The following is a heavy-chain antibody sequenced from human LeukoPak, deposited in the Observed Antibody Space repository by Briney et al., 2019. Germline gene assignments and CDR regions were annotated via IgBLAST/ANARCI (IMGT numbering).Heavy chain of an antibody. J-gene: IGHJ4*02. CDR2: ISSSSSYI. D-gene: IGHD5-18*01. CDR3: ARDRSGYSYGSYFDY. Sequence: GGSLRLSCAASGFTFSSYEMNWVRQAQGKGLEWVSSISSSSSYIYYADSVKGRFTISRDNAKNSLYLQMNSLRAEDTAVYYCARDRSGYSYGSYFDYWGQGTLVTVSS. V-gene: IGHV3-21*01. CDR1: GFTFSSYE.